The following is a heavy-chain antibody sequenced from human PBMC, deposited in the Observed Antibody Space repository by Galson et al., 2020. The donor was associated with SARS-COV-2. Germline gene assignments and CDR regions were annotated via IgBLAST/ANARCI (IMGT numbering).Heavy chain of an antibody. CDR3: AKAMDGYNCFGR. Sequence: NSGGSLRLPCAASGFTFSNSYMNWIRQAPGKGLEWVSYINRHGATIYYANSVKGRFTVSRDNAKNSLSLQMNSLRAEDTAIYYCAKAMDGYNCFGRWVRGSLVTGSP. V-gene: IGHV3-11*04. CDR2: INRHGATI. J-gene: IGHJ2*01. D-gene: IGHD5-12*01. CDR1: GFTFSNSY.